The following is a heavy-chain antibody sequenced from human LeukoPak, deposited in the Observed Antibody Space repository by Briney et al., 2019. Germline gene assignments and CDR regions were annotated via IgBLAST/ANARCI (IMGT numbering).Heavy chain of an antibody. CDR2: IYSGGST. J-gene: IGHJ4*02. D-gene: IGHD3-3*01. Sequence: ETLSLTCTVSGDSISSSSYYWGWIRQPPGKGLEWVSVIYSGGSTYYADSVKGRFTISRDISKNTLYLQMNNLRAEDTAVYYCARDTNSGYYYIDYWGQGTLVTVSS. CDR3: ARDTNSGYYYIDY. V-gene: IGHV3-53*01. CDR1: GDSISSSSYY.